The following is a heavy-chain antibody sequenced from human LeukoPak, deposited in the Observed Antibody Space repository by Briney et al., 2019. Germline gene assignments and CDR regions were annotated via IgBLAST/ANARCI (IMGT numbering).Heavy chain of an antibody. J-gene: IGHJ6*04. CDR3: AREGRPPYYYYGMDV. V-gene: IGHV4-59*01. CDR2: IYYSGST. Sequence: SETLSLTCTVSGGSISSYYWSWIRQPPGKGLEWIGYIYYSGSTNYNPSLKSRVTIPVDTSKNQFSLKLSSVTAADTAVYYCAREGRPPYYYYGMDVWGKGTTVTVSS. D-gene: IGHD3-10*01. CDR1: GGSISSYY.